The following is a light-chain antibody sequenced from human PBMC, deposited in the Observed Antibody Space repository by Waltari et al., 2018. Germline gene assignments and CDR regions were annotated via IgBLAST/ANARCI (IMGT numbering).Light chain of an antibody. CDR3: QQYGSSPS. CDR1: QSVSSNY. Sequence: EFVLTHSPGTLSLSPGERATLSCRASQSVSSNYLAWYQQKPGQAPRILIYDASGRATGIPDRFSGSGSGTDFTLTISRLEPEDFAVYYCQQYGSSPSFGQGTKLEIK. CDR2: DAS. J-gene: IGKJ2*01. V-gene: IGKV3-20*01.